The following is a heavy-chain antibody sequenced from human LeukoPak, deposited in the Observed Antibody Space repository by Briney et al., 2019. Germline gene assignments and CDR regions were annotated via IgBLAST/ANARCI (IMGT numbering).Heavy chain of an antibody. CDR2: ISSRGTTI. CDR1: GFTFGDYY. V-gene: IGHV3-11*01. Sequence: GGSLRLSCAASGFTFGDYYMSWIRQAPGKGLEWLSYISSRGTTIYYGDSVKGRFTISRDNSMNLLYLQMNGLRAEDTAVYYCARGGDRGYCSGGSCSISYYYYYGMDVWGQGTTVTVSS. CDR3: ARGGDRGYCSGGSCSISYYYYYGMDV. D-gene: IGHD2-15*01. J-gene: IGHJ6*02.